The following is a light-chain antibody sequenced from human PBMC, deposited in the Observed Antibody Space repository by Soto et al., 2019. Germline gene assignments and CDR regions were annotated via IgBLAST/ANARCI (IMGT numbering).Light chain of an antibody. J-gene: IGKJ1*01. CDR3: QQYGSSGT. Sequence: EVWMTQSPATLSVSPGERATLSCRASQSISSDLAWYKQKPGQGPRLLIYSASTRATGIPARISGSGSETEFTLTISRLAPEDFAVYYCQQYGSSGTFGQGTKVDIK. CDR1: QSISSD. CDR2: SAS. V-gene: IGKV3-15*01.